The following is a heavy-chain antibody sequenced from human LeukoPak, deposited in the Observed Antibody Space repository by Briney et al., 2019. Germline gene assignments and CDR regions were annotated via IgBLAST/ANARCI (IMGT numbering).Heavy chain of an antibody. CDR3: ARIRRQRPFYYYMDV. Sequence: SETLSLTCSVSGYSISSAYYWGWIRQPPGKGLEWIGSIYHSGSTYYNPSLKSRVIISLDMSKNQFSLKLSSLTAADTAVYHCARIRRQRPFYYYMDVWGKGTTVTVSS. CDR1: GYSISSAYY. J-gene: IGHJ6*03. D-gene: IGHD6-25*01. V-gene: IGHV4-38-2*02. CDR2: IYHSGST.